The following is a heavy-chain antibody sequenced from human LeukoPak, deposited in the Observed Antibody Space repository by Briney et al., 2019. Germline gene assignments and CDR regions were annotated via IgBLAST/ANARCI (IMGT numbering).Heavy chain of an antibody. CDR1: GGSISSSSYY. CDR3: ARRSYYDSSGYPSRNRGFDP. CDR2: IYYSGST. D-gene: IGHD3-22*01. V-gene: IGHV4-39*01. Sequence: KPSETLSLTCTVSGGSISSSSYYWGWIRQPPGKGLEWIGSIYYSGSTYYNPSPKSRVTISVDTSKNQFSLKLSSVTAADTAVYYCARRSYYDSSGYPSRNRGFDPWGQGTLVTVSS. J-gene: IGHJ5*02.